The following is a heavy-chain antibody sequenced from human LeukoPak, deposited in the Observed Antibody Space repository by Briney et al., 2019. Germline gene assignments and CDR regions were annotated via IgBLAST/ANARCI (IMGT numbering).Heavy chain of an antibody. CDR3: ARDPRGGYSSSSGELDY. J-gene: IGHJ4*02. CDR2: ISAYNGNT. D-gene: IGHD6-6*01. Sequence: ASVKVSCKASGYTFTSYGISWVRQAPGQGLEWMGCISAYNGNTNYAQTLQGRVAMTTDTSTSTAYMELRSLRSDDTAVYYCARDPRGGYSSSSGELDYWGQGTLVTVSS. V-gene: IGHV1-18*01. CDR1: GYTFTSYG.